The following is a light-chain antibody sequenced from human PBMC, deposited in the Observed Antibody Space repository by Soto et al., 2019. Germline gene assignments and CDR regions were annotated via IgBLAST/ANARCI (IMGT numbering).Light chain of an antibody. CDR1: SSDVGAYNY. CDR2: DVT. Sequence: QSALTQPRSVSGSPGQSVTISCTGTSSDVGAYNYVSWYQHHPGKAPKLMIYDVTKRPSGVPDRFSGSKSGNTASLTISGLQAEDEADYYCCSYAGSYTFVVFGGGTKVTVL. CDR3: CSYAGSYTFVV. J-gene: IGLJ2*01. V-gene: IGLV2-11*01.